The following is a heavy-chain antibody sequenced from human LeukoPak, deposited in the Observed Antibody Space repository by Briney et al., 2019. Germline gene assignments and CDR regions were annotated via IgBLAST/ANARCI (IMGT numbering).Heavy chain of an antibody. V-gene: IGHV3-9*01. D-gene: IGHD6-13*01. CDR1: GFTFDDYA. CDR2: ISWNSGSI. Sequence: GRSLRLSCAASGFTFDDYAMHWVRQAPGKGLEWVSGISWNSGSIGYADSVKGRFTISRDNAKNSLYLQMNSLRAEDTALYYCARVGREQQLDIFDYWGQGTLVTVSS. CDR3: ARVGREQQLDIFDY. J-gene: IGHJ4*02.